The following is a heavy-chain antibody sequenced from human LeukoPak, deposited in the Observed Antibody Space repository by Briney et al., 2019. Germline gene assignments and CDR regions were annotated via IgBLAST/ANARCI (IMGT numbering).Heavy chain of an antibody. CDR3: ARVFCTGGSCYGPFDY. V-gene: IGHV3-33*08. CDR1: GFTFSSSG. D-gene: IGHD2-15*01. CDR2: IWSDGSKE. J-gene: IGHJ4*02. Sequence: LVKSGGGVVQPGRSLRLSCAASGFTFSSSGMHWVRQAPGKGLEWVAVIWSDGSKEYYADSVKGRFSISRDNSGNTVYVQMNSLRVEDTAIYYCARVFCTGGSCYGPFDYWGQGTLVTVSS.